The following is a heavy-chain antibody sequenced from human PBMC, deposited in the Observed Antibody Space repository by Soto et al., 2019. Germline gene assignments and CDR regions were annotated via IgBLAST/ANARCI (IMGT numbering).Heavy chain of an antibody. CDR1: GASITSTTYG. CDR2: IYYSGKT. J-gene: IGHJ4*02. CDR3: AKNLPRTGRFDY. Sequence: SETRSLTWSLSGASITSTTYGWAWIRQPPGKGLEWVGSIYYSGKTQYNPSLKRLTTISVDRSRNQFSLQVTSVTAADTAVYSCAKNLPRTGRFDYWGQGTVVTVSS. V-gene: IGHV4-39*01.